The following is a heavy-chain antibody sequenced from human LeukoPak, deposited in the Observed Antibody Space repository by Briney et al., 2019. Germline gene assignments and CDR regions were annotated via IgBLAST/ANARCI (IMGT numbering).Heavy chain of an antibody. J-gene: IGHJ4*02. CDR3: ATDLKKGDSGCFDY. CDR2: INTNTGNP. V-gene: IGHV7-4-1*02. D-gene: IGHD6-19*01. Sequence: RASVTVSCKASGYTFTSSALNWVRQAPGQGLEWMGWINTNTGNPTYAQGFTGRFVFSLDTSVSTAYLQISSLKAEDTAVYYCATDLKKGDSGCFDYWGQGTLVTVSS. CDR1: GYTFTSSA.